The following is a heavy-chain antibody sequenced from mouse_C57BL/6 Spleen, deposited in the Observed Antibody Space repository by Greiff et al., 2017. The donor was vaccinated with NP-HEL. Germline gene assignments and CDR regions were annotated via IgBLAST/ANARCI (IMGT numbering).Heavy chain of an antibody. CDR3: ARFKGGSYSYYAMDY. Sequence: VQLQQPGAELVKPGASVKLSCKASGYTFTSYWMHWVKQRPGQGLEWIGMIHPNSGSTNYNEKFKSKATLTVDKSSSTAYMQLSSLTSEDSAVYYCARFKGGSYSYYAMDYWGQGTSVTVSS. D-gene: IGHD1-1*02. CDR2: IHPNSGST. CDR1: GYTFTSYW. V-gene: IGHV1-64*01. J-gene: IGHJ4*01.